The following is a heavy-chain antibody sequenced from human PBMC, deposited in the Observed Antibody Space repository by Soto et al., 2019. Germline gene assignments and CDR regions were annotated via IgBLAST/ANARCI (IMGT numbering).Heavy chain of an antibody. D-gene: IGHD1-20*01. V-gene: IGHV4-61*01. CDR2: ISYSGNT. CDR3: ARDSSITGTMGAFDI. Sequence: QVQLQESGPGLVKPSETLSLTCTVSGGSVSNDNYYWSWIRQPPGKGLEWIGYISYSGNTNYNPSLKSRVIISVDTSKNQFSLKLSSVTAADTAVYYCARDSSITGTMGAFDIWGQGTMVTVSS. CDR1: GGSVSNDNYY. J-gene: IGHJ3*02.